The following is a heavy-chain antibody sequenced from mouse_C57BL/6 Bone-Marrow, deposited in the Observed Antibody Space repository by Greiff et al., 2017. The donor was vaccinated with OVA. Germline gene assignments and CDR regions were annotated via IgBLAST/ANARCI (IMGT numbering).Heavy chain of an antibody. J-gene: IGHJ2*01. CDR1: GYSITSGYY. V-gene: IGHV3-6*01. CDR3: ARAGDDYDSNY. D-gene: IGHD2-4*01. Sequence: VQLKESGPGLVKPSQSLSLTCSVTGYSITSGYYWNWIRQFPGNKLEWMGYISYDGSNNYNPSLKNRISITRDTSKNQFFLKLNSVTTEDTATYYCARAGDDYDSNYWGQGTTLTVSS. CDR2: ISYDGSN.